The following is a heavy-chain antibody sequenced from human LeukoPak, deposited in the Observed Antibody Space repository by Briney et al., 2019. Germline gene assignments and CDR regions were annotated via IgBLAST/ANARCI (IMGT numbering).Heavy chain of an antibody. V-gene: IGHV3-21*01. CDR2: ISSSSSYI. D-gene: IGHD3-22*01. J-gene: IGHJ4*02. CDR3: ARDVYDSSGYYL. Sequence: GGSLRLSCAASGFTFSSYSMNWVRQAPGKGLEWVSSISSSSSYIYYADSVKGRFTISRDNAKNSLYLQMNGLRAEDTAVYYCARDVYDSSGYYLWGQGTLVTVSS. CDR1: GFTFSSYS.